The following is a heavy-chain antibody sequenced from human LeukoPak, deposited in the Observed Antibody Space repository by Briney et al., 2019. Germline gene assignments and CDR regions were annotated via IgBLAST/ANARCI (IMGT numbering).Heavy chain of an antibody. J-gene: IGHJ6*03. V-gene: IGHV4-61*02. Sequence: SQTLSLTXTVSGGSISSGGYYWSWIGQPAGKALEWIGRIYTSGSTNYNPSLKSRVTLSVDTSKNQFSLKLSSVTAADTAVYYCARGDTVPYYYYMDVWGKGTTVTVSS. CDR3: ARGDTVPYYYYMDV. CDR2: IYTSGST. CDR1: GGSISSGGYY.